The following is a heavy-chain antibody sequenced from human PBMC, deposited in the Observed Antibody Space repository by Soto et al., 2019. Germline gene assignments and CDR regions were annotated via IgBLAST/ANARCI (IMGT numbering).Heavy chain of an antibody. J-gene: IGHJ4*01. D-gene: IGHD3-22*01. CDR2: IDLTDACT. Sequence: GESLKISCNASGYSFPNNWITWLLQMPGKGLELLGRIDLTDACTSYSPAVLGHNSFSGDRSINTTCLHWSSLKASDTAMYYFARHGGAHYLSSGYHYALDYWGHGTPVTVSS. CDR1: GYSFPNNW. CDR3: ARHGGAHYLSSGYHYALDY. V-gene: IGHV5-10-1*01.